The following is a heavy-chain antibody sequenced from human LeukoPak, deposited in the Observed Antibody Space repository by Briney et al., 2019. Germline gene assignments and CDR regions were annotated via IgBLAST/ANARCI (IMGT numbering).Heavy chain of an antibody. D-gene: IGHD3-10*01. V-gene: IGHV4-59*01. CDR3: ARDLIRGPMVRGVIPPYYYYMDV. Sequence: SETLSLTCTVSGGSISNYYWSWVRQPPGKGLEWIGYIYYSGSTNYNPSLKSRAISSVDTSEDQFPLKLSSMTAADTAVYYCARDLIRGPMVRGVIPPYYYYMDVWGKGTTVTVSS. J-gene: IGHJ6*03. CDR1: GGSISNYY. CDR2: IYYSGST.